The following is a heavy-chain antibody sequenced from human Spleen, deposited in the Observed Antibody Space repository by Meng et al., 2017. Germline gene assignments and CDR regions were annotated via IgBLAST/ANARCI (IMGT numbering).Heavy chain of an antibody. V-gene: IGHV1-46*01. J-gene: IGHJ4*02. CDR3: ARDIEGAPTDYYFDY. CDR2: INPSGGST. D-gene: IGHD2-15*01. CDR1: GYTLTELS. Sequence: ASVKVSCKVSGYTLTELSMHWVRQAPGQGLEWMGMINPSGGSTSYAQKFQGRVTMTRDTSTSTVYMELSSLRSEDTAVYYCARDIEGAPTDYYFDYWGQGTLVTVSS.